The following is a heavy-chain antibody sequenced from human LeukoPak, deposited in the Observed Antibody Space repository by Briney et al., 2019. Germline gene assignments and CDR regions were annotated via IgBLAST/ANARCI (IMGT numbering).Heavy chain of an antibody. J-gene: IGHJ4*02. D-gene: IGHD6-13*01. V-gene: IGHV3-74*01. Sequence: PGGSLRLSCAASGFTFSSYWMHWVRQAPGKGLVWVSRINSDGSSTSYADSVKGRFTISRDNSKNTVFLQMDSLRDEDTAVYYCSKESAGSSRWYSQHFDNWGQGSLVTVSS. CDR2: INSDGSST. CDR3: SKESAGSSRWYSQHFDN. CDR1: GFTFSSYW.